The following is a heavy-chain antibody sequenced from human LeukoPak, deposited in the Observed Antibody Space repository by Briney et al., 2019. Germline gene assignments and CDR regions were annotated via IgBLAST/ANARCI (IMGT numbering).Heavy chain of an antibody. CDR2: INPNSGDT. CDR1: GYTFTGYY. Sequence: ASVKVSCKASGYTFTGYYLHWVRQAPGQGLEWMGWINPNSGDTKYAQKFQGRVTMTRDTSISTAYMELTRLRSDDTAVYYCARGGLRVMVYRLYYMDVWGKGTTVTVSS. CDR3: ARGGLRVMVYRLYYMDV. D-gene: IGHD2-8*01. V-gene: IGHV1-2*02. J-gene: IGHJ6*03.